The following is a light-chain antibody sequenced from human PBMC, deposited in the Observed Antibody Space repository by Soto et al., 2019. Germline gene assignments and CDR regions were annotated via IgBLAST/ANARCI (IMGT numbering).Light chain of an antibody. Sequence: DIQMTQSPSSLSASFLYRVTITCRASQSIGSFLNWYQHKPGKAPKLLIYSASTLQSGVPSRFSGSGSGTDFTLTISSLQPEDFATYYCLQVDVYPWTFGQGTKVDI. J-gene: IGKJ1*01. CDR2: SAS. CDR1: QSIGSF. V-gene: IGKV1-9*01. CDR3: LQVDVYPWT.